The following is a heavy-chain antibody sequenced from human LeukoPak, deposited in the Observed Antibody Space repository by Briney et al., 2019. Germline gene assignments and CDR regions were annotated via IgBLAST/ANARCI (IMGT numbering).Heavy chain of an antibody. Sequence: GGSLRLSCAASGVTFSSYWMSWVRQAPGEGLEWLANIKQDGSEKYYVDSVKGRFTISRDNAKNSLYLQMNSLRAEDTAVYYCARGKGYYDKRGQGTLVTVSS. CDR2: IKQDGSEK. CDR1: GVTFSSYW. J-gene: IGHJ4*02. D-gene: IGHD3-22*01. CDR3: ARGKGYYDK. V-gene: IGHV3-7*04.